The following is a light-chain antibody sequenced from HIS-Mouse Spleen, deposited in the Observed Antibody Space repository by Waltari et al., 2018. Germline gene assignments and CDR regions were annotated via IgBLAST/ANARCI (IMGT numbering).Light chain of an antibody. CDR2: EGS. J-gene: IGLJ3*02. V-gene: IGLV2-23*01. CDR1: SSDVGSYNL. CDR3: CSYAGSSTWV. Sequence: QSALTQPASVSGSPGQSITISCTGTSSDVGSYNLASWHQPHPGKAPKLMIYEGSKRPSGXSTRFSGSKSGXTASLTISGLQAEDEADYYCCSYAGSSTWVFGGGTKLTV.